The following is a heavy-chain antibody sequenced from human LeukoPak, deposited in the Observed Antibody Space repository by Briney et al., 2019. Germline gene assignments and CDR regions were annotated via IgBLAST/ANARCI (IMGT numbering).Heavy chain of an antibody. J-gene: IGHJ4*02. Sequence: SQTLSLTCVISGDSVSSTSAAWNWIRQSPSRGLEWLGRTYYRSKWYNDYAVSVKSRIAINPDTSKNQFSLQLNSVTPEDTAVYYCVRGDPRNREKNDYWGQGTLVTVSS. CDR3: VRGDPRNREKNDY. D-gene: IGHD1-14*01. CDR2: TYYRSKWYN. V-gene: IGHV6-1*01. CDR1: GDSVSSTSAA.